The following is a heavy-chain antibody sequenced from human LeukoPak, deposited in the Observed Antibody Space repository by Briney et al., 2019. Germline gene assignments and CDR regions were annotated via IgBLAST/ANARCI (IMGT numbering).Heavy chain of an antibody. CDR1: GGSFRGYY. CDR2: INHSGST. Sequence: SETLSLTCAVYGGSFRGYYWSWIRQPPGKGLEWIGEINHSGSTNYNPSLKSRVTISVDTSKNQFSLKLSSVTAADTAVYYCARVTTVIYYFDYWGQGTLVTVSS. CDR3: ARVTTVIYYFDY. J-gene: IGHJ4*02. D-gene: IGHD4-17*01. V-gene: IGHV4-34*01.